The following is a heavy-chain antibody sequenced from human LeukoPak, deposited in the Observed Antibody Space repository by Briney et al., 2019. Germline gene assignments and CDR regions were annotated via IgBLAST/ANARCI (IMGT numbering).Heavy chain of an antibody. J-gene: IGHJ4*02. CDR2: IYYSGST. V-gene: IGHV4-59*01. Sequence: SETLALTCTVSGGSISDYFWRWIRQPPGKALEWIRYIYYSGSTNYNPSLKGRGTISVDTSKNHFSLKLSSVTAADTAVYYCARGYSTSWYYFEYWGQGTLVTASS. D-gene: IGHD6-13*01. CDR1: GGSISDYF. CDR3: ARGYSTSWYYFEY.